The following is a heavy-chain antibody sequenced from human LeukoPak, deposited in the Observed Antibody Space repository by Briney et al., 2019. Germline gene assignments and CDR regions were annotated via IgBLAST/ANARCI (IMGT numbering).Heavy chain of an antibody. V-gene: IGHV1-2*02. CDR3: ARDRFFVVSWESSGWHHFDY. D-gene: IGHD6-19*01. CDR1: GYTFTGYY. CDR2: INPNSGGT. J-gene: IGHJ4*02. Sequence: ASVKVSCKASGYTFTGYYMHWVRQAPGQGLEWMGWINPNSGGTNYAQKLQGRVTMTRDTSISTAYMELSRLRSDDTAVYYCARDRFFVVSWESSGWHHFDYWGQGTLVTVSS.